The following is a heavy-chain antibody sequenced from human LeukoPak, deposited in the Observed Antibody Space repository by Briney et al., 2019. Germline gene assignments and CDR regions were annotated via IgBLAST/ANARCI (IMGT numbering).Heavy chain of an antibody. CDR1: GFTFSNAW. CDR3: TRAGSGSYYDDFDY. V-gene: IGHV3-15*01. CDR2: IKSKTDGGTT. Sequence: GGSLRLSCAASGFTFSNAWMSWVRQAPGKGLEWVGRIKSKTDGGTTDYAAPVKGRFTISRDDSKNMLYLQMNSLKTEDTAVYYCTRAGSGSYYDDFDYWGQGTLVTVSS. D-gene: IGHD1-26*01. J-gene: IGHJ4*02.